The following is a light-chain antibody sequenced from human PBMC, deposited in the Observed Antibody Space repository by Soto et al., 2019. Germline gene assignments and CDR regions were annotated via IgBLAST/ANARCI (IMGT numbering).Light chain of an antibody. J-gene: IGKJ2*01. CDR1: LSVSSSY. CDR2: GAS. Sequence: EIVLTQSPGTLSLSPGERATLSCRASLSVSSSYLAWYQQKPGQAPRLLIYGASSMATGIPDRVSGSGSGTYFTLTISRLEPEDVAVYYCHQYGSATPRSDTFGQGTKLEIK. CDR3: HQYGSATPRSDT. V-gene: IGKV3-20*01.